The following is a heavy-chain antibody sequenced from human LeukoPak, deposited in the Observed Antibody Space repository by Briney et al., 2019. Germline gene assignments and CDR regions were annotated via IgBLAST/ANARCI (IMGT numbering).Heavy chain of an antibody. CDR3: ARDRFCSSSSCYRSADYFDY. J-gene: IGHJ4*02. Sequence: GASVKVSCKASGYTFTSYYMHWVRQAPGQGLEWMGIINPSGGSTSYAQKFQGRVTMTRDTSTSTVYMELSSLRSEDTAVYYCARDRFCSSSSCYRSADYFDYWAREPWSPSPQ. CDR2: INPSGGST. CDR1: GYTFTSYY. V-gene: IGHV1-46*01. D-gene: IGHD2-2*02.